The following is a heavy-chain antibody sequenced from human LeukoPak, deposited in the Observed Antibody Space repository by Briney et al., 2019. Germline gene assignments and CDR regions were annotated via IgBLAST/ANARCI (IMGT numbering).Heavy chain of an antibody. J-gene: IGHJ4*02. CDR1: GGSVSSNNYY. CDR3: ARVAGAHISRGIMRACYFDS. D-gene: IGHD3-10*01. CDR2: INHSGST. V-gene: IGHV4-39*07. Sequence: PSETLSLTCTVSGGSVSSNNYYWSWVRQPPGRGLEWIAEINHSGSTNYNPSLKSRVTISRDTSKNRFSLRLSSVTAADTAVYYCARVAGAHISRGIMRACYFDSWGQGTLVTVSS.